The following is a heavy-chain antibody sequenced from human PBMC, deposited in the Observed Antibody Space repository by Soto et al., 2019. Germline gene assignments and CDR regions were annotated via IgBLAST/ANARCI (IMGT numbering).Heavy chain of an antibody. CDR1: GFTFSHYN. CDR2: ISSGGNTI. V-gene: IGHV3-48*01. D-gene: IGHD6-13*01. CDR3: AREFAGAAAGHTPYYYYYMDV. J-gene: IGHJ6*03. Sequence: GGSLRLSCAASGFTFSHYNMNWVRQAPGKGLEWVSYISSGGNTIYYADSVKGRFTISRDNAKDSLYLQMNSLRADDTAVYYCAREFAGAAAGHTPYYYYYMDVWGKGTTVTVSS.